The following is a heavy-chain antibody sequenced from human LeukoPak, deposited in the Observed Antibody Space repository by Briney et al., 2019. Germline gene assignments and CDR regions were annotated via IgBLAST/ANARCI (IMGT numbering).Heavy chain of an antibody. CDR3: AKAMSTDHYDSRGFYRVDFDS. J-gene: IGHJ4*02. CDR1: GFTFSTYA. Sequence: GSLRLSCAASGFTFSTYAMSWVRQAPGKGLEWVSALTNSGGSGGVTYYADSVKGRFIISRDNSKSTLYLQLSSLRAEDTAVYYCAKAMSTDHYDSRGFYRVDFDSWGQGTLVTVSS. V-gene: IGHV3-23*01. CDR2: LTNSGGSGGVT. D-gene: IGHD3-22*01.